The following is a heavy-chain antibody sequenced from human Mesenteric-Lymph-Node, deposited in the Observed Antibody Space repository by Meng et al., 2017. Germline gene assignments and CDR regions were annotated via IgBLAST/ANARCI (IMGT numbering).Heavy chain of an antibody. CDR1: GGSISNYY. J-gene: IGHJ2*01. D-gene: IGHD2-2*01. CDR2: IYASVST. V-gene: IGHV4-4*07. CDR3: VRDGSSSSGGTL. Sequence: QLQRQESGHGLVKPSETLSLPFTVSGGSISNYYWSWIRQPAGKGLEWIGRIYASVSTNYNPSLKTRITMSVDTSKSQFSLKLTSITAADTAVYYCVRDGSSSSGGTLWGRGTLVTSPQ.